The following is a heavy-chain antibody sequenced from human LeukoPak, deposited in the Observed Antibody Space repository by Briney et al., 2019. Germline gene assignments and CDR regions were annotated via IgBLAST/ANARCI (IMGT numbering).Heavy chain of an antibody. CDR3: ARDLRGIAVAGTEGY. D-gene: IGHD6-19*01. Sequence: ASVKVSCKASGYTLTGYYMHWVRQAPGQGLEWMGWINPNSGGTNYAQKFQGRVTMTRDTSISTAYMELSRLRSDDTAVYYCARDLRGIAVAGTEGYWGQGTLVTVSS. CDR2: INPNSGGT. V-gene: IGHV1-2*02. CDR1: GYTLTGYY. J-gene: IGHJ4*02.